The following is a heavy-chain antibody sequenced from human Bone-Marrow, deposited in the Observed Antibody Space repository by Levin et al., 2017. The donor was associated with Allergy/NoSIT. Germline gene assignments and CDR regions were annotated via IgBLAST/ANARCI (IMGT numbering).Heavy chain of an antibody. V-gene: IGHV3-33*01. CDR3: ALAGHSSTLLPYYLDS. Sequence: GESLKISCAASGFTFSSNGMHWVRQAPGKGLEWVAVIYYDGSYKYYADSVKGRFTISRDNSKDTLYLQMNSLRAEDTAVYYCALAGHSSTLLPYYLDSWGLGTLVTVSS. CDR1: GFTFSSNG. D-gene: IGHD2-15*01. CDR2: IYYDGSYK. J-gene: IGHJ4*02.